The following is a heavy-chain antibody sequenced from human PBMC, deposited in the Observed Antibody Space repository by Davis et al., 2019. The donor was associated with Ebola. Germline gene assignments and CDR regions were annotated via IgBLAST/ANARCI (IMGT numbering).Heavy chain of an antibody. Sequence: GESLKISCAASGFVFRNYVMSWVRQAPAKGLEWVSTLGTSADTDYADYVKGRFTISRDNSKNTPYLQMNGLRVEDTAIYYCTSRGLVSATDEAFDIWGQGTVVTVSS. CDR2: LGTSADT. V-gene: IGHV3-23*01. J-gene: IGHJ3*02. CDR3: TSRGLVSATDEAFDI. D-gene: IGHD1-1*01. CDR1: GFVFRNYV.